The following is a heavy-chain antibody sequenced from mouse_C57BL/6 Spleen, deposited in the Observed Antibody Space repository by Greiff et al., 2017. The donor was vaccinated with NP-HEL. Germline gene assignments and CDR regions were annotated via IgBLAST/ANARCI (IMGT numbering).Heavy chain of an antibody. J-gene: IGHJ3*01. Sequence: VQLKESGPGLVKPSQSLSLTCSVTGYSITSGYYWNWIRQFPGNKLEWMGYISYDGSNNYNPSLKNRISITRDTSKNQFFLKLNSVTTEDTATYYCAREDYGGPFAYWGQGTLVTVSA. CDR3: AREDYGGPFAY. D-gene: IGHD1-2*01. CDR2: ISYDGSN. V-gene: IGHV3-6*01. CDR1: GYSITSGYY.